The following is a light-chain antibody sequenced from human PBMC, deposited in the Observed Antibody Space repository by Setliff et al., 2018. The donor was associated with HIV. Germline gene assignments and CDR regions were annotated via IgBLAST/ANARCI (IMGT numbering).Light chain of an antibody. V-gene: IGLV2-18*02. J-gene: IGLJ1*01. CDR1: SSDVGGFIR. CDR2: DVN. Sequence: QSALTQPPSVSGSLGRSVTISCTGTSSDVGGFIRVSWYQQPPRTAPKLMIYDVNNRPSGVPDRFSGSKSGNTASLTISRLQAEDEADYYCSSYTSTNTWVFGTGTKVTVL. CDR3: SSYTSTNTWV.